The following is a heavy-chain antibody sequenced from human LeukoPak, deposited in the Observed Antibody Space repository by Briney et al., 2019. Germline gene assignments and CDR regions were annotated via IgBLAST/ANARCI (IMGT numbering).Heavy chain of an antibody. CDR3: VRDRHGDYFDP. CDR1: GFAFSDSY. Sequence: GGSLRLSCGASGFAFSDSYMDWVRQAPGKGLQWVGRIRNKAHSYTTDYASSVKGRFTISRDDSKNSLFLQMNTLKTEDTAVYYCVRDRHGDYFDPWGLGTLVTVSS. J-gene: IGHJ4*02. CDR2: IRNKAHSYTT. D-gene: IGHD4-17*01. V-gene: IGHV3-72*01.